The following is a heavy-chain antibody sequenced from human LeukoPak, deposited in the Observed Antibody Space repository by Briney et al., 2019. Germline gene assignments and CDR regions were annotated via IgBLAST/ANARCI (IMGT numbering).Heavy chain of an antibody. J-gene: IGHJ5*02. CDR2: TYYRSTWYN. D-gene: IGHD2-2*01. CDR1: GDSVSSNSVT. Sequence: SQTLSLTCAISGDSVSSNSVTWNWIRQSPSRGLEWLGRTYYRSTWYNDFAVFVRGRITVNPDTSKNQFSLHLNSVTPEDTAVYYCARRLTQYDCFDPWGQGILVTVSS. CDR3: ARRLTQYDCFDP. V-gene: IGHV6-1*01.